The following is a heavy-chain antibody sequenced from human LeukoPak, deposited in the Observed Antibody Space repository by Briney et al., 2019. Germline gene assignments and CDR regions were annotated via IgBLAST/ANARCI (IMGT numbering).Heavy chain of an antibody. D-gene: IGHD3-3*01. J-gene: IGHJ4*02. V-gene: IGHV1-2*02. CDR2: INPNSGGT. Sequence: ASVKVSCKASGYTFTGYYMHWVRQAPGQGLEWMGWINPNSGGTNYAQKFQGRVTMTRDTSISTAYMELSRLRSDDTAVYYCARDPTPIDFWSGYYEGGGYWGQGTLVTVSS. CDR1: GYTFTGYY. CDR3: ARDPTPIDFWSGYYEGGGY.